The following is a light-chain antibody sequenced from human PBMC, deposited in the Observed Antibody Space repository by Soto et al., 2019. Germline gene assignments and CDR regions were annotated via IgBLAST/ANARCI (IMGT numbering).Light chain of an antibody. CDR1: QNIDTW. J-gene: IGKJ1*01. CDR3: QEYRYDYGT. Sequence: DIQMTQSPATLAASVGDRVSITCRASQNIDTWLAWYQQKAGKAPNLLIYKASRLESGVPSRFSGSGSGTEFTLTISSLQPEDFGSYYCQEYRYDYGTFGQGTKVEMK. CDR2: KAS. V-gene: IGKV1-5*03.